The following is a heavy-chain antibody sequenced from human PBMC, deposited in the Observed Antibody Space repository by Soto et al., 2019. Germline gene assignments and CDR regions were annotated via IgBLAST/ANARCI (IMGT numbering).Heavy chain of an antibody. CDR1: GGSFSGYY. J-gene: IGHJ4*02. CDR3: ARGGSSGLSY. V-gene: IGHV4-34*01. CDR2: INHSGTT. Sequence: QVQLQQWGAGLLKPSETLSRTCSVYGGSFSGYYWSWIRQPPGKVLSWIGEINHSGTTHYNPSLKSRVTISVDTSKNQFSMKLSSVTAADTAVYYCARGGSSGLSYWGQGTLVTVSS. D-gene: IGHD3-16*01.